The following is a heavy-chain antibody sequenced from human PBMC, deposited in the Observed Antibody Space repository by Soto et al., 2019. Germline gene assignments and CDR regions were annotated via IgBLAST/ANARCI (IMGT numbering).Heavy chain of an antibody. V-gene: IGHV4-59*01. CDR2: IYYSGST. CDR1: GGSISSYY. D-gene: IGHD2-15*01. J-gene: IGHJ4*02. CDR3: ASSHCSGGSCYYRGGDYYFDY. Sequence: SETLSLTCTVSGGSISSYYWSWIRQPPGKGLELIGYIYYSGSTNYNPSLKSRVTISVDTSKNQFSLKLSSVTAADTAVYYCASSHCSGGSCYYRGGDYYFDYWGQGTPVTVSS.